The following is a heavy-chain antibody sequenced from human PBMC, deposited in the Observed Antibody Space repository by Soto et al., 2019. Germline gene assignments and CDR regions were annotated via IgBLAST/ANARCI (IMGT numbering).Heavy chain of an antibody. CDR3: ARSYSSSSRVYSYGSGSFQYFDY. CDR1: GGSIISCGYY. V-gene: IGHV4-31*03. CDR2: IYYSGST. J-gene: IGHJ4*02. Sequence: TLSLTCTVSGGSIISCGYYWSWIRQHPGKGLEWIGYIYYSGSTYYNPSLKSRVTISVDTSKNQFSLKLSSVTAADTAVYYCARSYSSSSRVYSYGSGSFQYFDYWGQGTLVTVSS. D-gene: IGHD3-10*01.